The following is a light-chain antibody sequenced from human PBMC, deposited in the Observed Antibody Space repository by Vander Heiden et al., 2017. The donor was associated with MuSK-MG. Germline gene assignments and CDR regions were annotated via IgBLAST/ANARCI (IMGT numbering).Light chain of an antibody. J-gene: IGKJ5*01. CDR3: SQALPTRIT. Sequence: DIVMTQSPLYLPVTPGEPASISCRSSQSLLQSNGYNYLDWYLQKPGHSPQLLIYLGSNRASGVPDRFRASLSGTDFTLRISRVEVEDVVVYYCSQALPTRITVGQGTRMEIK. CDR2: LGS. V-gene: IGKV2-28*01. CDR1: QSLLQSNGYNY.